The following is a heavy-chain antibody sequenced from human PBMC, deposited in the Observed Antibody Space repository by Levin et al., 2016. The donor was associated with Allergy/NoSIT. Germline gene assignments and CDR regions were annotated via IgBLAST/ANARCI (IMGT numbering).Heavy chain of an antibody. V-gene: IGHV3-64D*09. CDR2: ITNNGRGT. Sequence: GESLKISCSASGFTFTVYAMHWVRQAPGKGLEYVSAITNNGRGTSYTDSVKGRFTISRDNSKNTLYLQMSSLRVEDTAVYYCVKEGTNYHTLTGPDYWGQGTLVTVSS. J-gene: IGHJ4*02. CDR3: VKEGTNYHTLTGPDY. CDR1: GFTFTVYA. D-gene: IGHD3-9*01.